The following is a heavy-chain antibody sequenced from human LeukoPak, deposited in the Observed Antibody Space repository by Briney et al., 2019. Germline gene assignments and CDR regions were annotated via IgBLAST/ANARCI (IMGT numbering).Heavy chain of an antibody. D-gene: IGHD6-13*01. J-gene: IGHJ6*04. CDR1: GGSISSGGYY. V-gene: IGHV4-31*03. CDR3: AREALVWGYYYYGMDV. CDR2: IYYSGST. Sequence: PSETLSLTCTVSGGSISSGGYYWSWIRQHPGKGLEWIGYIYYSGSTYYNPSLKRRVTISVDTSKNQFSLKLSSVTAADTAVYYCAREALVWGYYYYGMDVWGKGTTVTVSS.